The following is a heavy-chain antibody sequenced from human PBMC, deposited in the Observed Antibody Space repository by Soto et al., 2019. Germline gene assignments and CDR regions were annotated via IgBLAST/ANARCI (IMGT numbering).Heavy chain of an antibody. CDR3: ACGLNTWGAAAGLFDY. CDR1: GFTFSSYA. CDR2: ISYDGSNK. V-gene: IGHV3-30-3*01. J-gene: IGHJ4*02. D-gene: IGHD6-13*01. Sequence: QVQLVEAGGGVVQPGRSLRLSCAASGFTFSSYAMHWVRQAPGKGLEWVAVISYDGSNKYYADSVKGRFTISRDNSKNTLYLQMNSLRAEDTAVYYCACGLNTWGAAAGLFDYWGQGTLVTVSS.